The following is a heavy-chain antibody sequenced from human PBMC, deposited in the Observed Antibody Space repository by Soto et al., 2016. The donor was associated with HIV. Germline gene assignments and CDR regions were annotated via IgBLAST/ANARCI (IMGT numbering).Heavy chain of an antibody. D-gene: IGHD4-17*01. J-gene: IGHJ4*02. V-gene: IGHV1-8*03. CDR3: ARGVKDLTVILDY. CDR2: MNPDNGNT. CDR1: GYTFTTYD. Sequence: GYTFTTYDINWVRQAHGQGPEWMGWMNPDNGNTEFAQNFQDRVTFTRNRSISTAYLELNSLTSDDTAVYYCARGVKDLTVILDYWGQGTLVTVSS.